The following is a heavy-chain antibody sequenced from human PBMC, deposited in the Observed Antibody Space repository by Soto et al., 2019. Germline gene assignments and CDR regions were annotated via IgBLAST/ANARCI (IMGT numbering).Heavy chain of an antibody. V-gene: IGHV3-23*01. Sequence: EVQLLESGGGLEQPGGSVRLSCAASGFTFSSYAMTWVRQAPGKGLECVSVITSSGDATAYADSVKGRFTMSRDNSKNTLFLQMNSLRVEDTAVYYCATGSLRWCSGVTFYPFDSWGQGTLVTVSS. CDR1: GFTFSSYA. J-gene: IGHJ4*02. CDR3: ATGSLRWCSGVTFYPFDS. CDR2: ITSSGDAT. D-gene: IGHD2-15*01.